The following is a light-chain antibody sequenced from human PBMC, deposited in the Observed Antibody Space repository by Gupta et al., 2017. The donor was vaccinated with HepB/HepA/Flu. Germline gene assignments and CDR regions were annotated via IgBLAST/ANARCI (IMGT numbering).Light chain of an antibody. J-gene: IGLJ1*01. CDR2: DVS. CDR3: SAYAGNYAYV. V-gene: IGLV2-11*01. CDR1: ISDIGTYNF. Sequence: QSALTKSRSVSGSPGQSVTISCAGTISDIGTYNFVSWYQQHPGKAPKVMIYDVSGRPSGVPDRFSASKSGNTVSLTISGLQDEDEADYYCSAYAGNYAYVFGTGTKVTVL.